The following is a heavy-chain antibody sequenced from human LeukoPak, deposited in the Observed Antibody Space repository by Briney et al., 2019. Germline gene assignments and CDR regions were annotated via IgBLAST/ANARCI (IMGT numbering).Heavy chain of an antibody. CDR1: CGSISSSSYY. Sequence: SETLSLTCTVYCGSISSSSYYWGWIRQPPGKGLEWMGSIYYSGSTYYNPSLKSRVTISVDTSKNQFSLKLSSVTPEDTAVYYCARGFRSVRGVIKWSGGFDYWGQGTLVTVSS. D-gene: IGHD3-10*01. J-gene: IGHJ4*02. V-gene: IGHV4-39*07. CDR3: ARGFRSVRGVIKWSGGFDY. CDR2: IYYSGST.